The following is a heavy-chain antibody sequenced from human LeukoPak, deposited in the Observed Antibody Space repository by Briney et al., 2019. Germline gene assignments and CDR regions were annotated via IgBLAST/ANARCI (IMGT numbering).Heavy chain of an antibody. D-gene: IGHD3-16*01. J-gene: IGHJ4*02. CDR2: IYYSGST. V-gene: IGHV4-59*12. CDR3: ARVGPLNYFDY. CDR1: GGSISSYY. Sequence: PSETLSLTCTVSGGSISSYYWSWIRQPPGKGLEWIGYIYYSGSTNYNPSLKSRVTISVDTSKNQFSLKLSSVTAADTAVYYCARVGPLNYFDYWGQGTLVTVSS.